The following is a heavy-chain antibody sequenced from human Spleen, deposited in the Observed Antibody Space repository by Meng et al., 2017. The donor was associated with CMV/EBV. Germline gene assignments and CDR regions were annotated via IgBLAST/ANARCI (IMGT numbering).Heavy chain of an antibody. CDR1: QFIFSSSG. Sequence: GESLKISCAASQFIFSSSGMHWVRQAPGKGLEWVAYIRYDGMNKYYVDSVKGRFTISRDNSRHTLHLQMDSLRPNDTAVYYCAKAGEGGPDYWGQGTLVTVSS. V-gene: IGHV3-30*02. D-gene: IGHD3-16*01. J-gene: IGHJ4*02. CDR3: AKAGEGGPDY. CDR2: IRYDGMNK.